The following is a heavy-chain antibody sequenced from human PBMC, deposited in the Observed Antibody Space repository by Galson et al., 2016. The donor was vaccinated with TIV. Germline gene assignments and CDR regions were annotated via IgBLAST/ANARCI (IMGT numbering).Heavy chain of an antibody. V-gene: IGHV1-2*02. D-gene: IGHD3-10*01. J-gene: IGHJ3*01. CDR1: GYSFTGYF. CDR3: ARSDSYHKYALDV. CDR2: INPKTGAT. Sequence: QSGAEVKKPGASVKVSCKASGYSFTGYFMRWVRQAPGQGLEWMGWINPKTGATTYAQEFQGRITMTRDTSASTVYMGLNRLQSDDTAVYYCARSDSYHKYALDVWGQGTTVTVSS.